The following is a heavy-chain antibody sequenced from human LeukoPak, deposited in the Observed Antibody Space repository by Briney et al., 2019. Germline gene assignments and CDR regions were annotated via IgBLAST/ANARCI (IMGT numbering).Heavy chain of an antibody. D-gene: IGHD6-13*01. CDR1: GFPFSIYG. CDR2: ISPGGGPT. Sequence: PGGSLRLSCAGSGFPFSIYGMNWVRQAPGKGLEWVSGISPGGGPTYYADSVKGRFTISRDDSKNTLYLQMNSLRAEDTAVYYCARELSVGIAAAGAITVFDPWGQGTLVTVSS. V-gene: IGHV3-23*01. J-gene: IGHJ5*02. CDR3: ARELSVGIAAAGAITVFDP.